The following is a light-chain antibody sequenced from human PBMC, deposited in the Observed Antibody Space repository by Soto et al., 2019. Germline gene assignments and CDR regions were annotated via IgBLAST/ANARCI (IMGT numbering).Light chain of an antibody. J-gene: IGKJ3*01. CDR1: QGIGDT. CDR2: DTS. CDR3: QQRGT. Sequence: EVVMRQSAATLSVSAGEGATLSCRASQGIGDTLAWYQHRPGQSPRLLIYDTSYRAAGIPARFSGSGSGTDFTLTISSLEPEDLAVYYCQQRGTFGPGTKVDIK. V-gene: IGKV3D-11*01.